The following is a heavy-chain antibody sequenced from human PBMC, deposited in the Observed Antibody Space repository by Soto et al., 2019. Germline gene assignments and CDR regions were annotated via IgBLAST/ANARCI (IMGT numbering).Heavy chain of an antibody. CDR2: IIPIFGTA. CDR3: ARGGARAVYYFDY. J-gene: IGHJ4*02. Sequence: SVKVSFKASGGTFSSYAISWVRQAPGQGLEWMGGIIPIFGTANYAQKFQGRVTITADESTSTAYMELSSLRAEDTAVYHCARGGARAVYYFDYWGQGTLVTVSS. CDR1: GGTFSSYA. V-gene: IGHV1-69*13. D-gene: IGHD3-10*01.